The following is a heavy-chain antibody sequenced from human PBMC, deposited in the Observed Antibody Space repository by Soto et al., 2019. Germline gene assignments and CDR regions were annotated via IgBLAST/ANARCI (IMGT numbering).Heavy chain of an antibody. Sequence: QPVGSLRLSCAASGFTVSSNYMSWVRQAPGKGLEWVSVIYSGGSTYYADSVKGRFTISRDNSKNTLYLQMNSLRAEDTAVYYCARDFPFSEYRFSGSYYYNYWGQGTLVTVSS. CDR2: IYSGGST. V-gene: IGHV3-53*01. J-gene: IGHJ4*02. CDR1: GFTVSSNY. D-gene: IGHD1-26*01. CDR3: ARDFPFSEYRFSGSYYYNY.